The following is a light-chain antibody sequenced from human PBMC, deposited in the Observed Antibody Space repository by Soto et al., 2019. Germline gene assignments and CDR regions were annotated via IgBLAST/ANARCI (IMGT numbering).Light chain of an antibody. CDR2: RNN. CDR1: SSNIGSNY. Sequence: QSVLTQPPSASVTPGQRVTISCSGSSSNIGSNYVYWYQQIPGTAPKLLIYRNNQRPSGVPDRFSGSKSGTSASLAISGLQSEDEADYYCAAWDDSLTGPVFGTGTKVTVL. V-gene: IGLV1-47*01. CDR3: AAWDDSLTGPV. J-gene: IGLJ1*01.